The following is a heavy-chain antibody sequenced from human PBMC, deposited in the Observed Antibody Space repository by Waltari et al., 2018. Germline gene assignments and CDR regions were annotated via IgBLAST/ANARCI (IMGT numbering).Heavy chain of an antibody. CDR3: AREKGYGSGEDAFDI. Sequence: EVQLVESGGGLIQPGGSLRLSCAASGFTVSSNYMSWVRQAPGKGLDGVSGIYSGGSTYYADSVKGRFTISRDNSKNTLYLQMNSLRAEDTAVYYCAREKGYGSGEDAFDIWGQGTMVTVSS. D-gene: IGHD3-10*01. J-gene: IGHJ3*02. CDR2: IYSGGST. V-gene: IGHV3-53*01. CDR1: GFTVSSNY.